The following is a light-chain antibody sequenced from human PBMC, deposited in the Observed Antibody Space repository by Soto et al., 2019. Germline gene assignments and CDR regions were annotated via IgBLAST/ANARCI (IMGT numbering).Light chain of an antibody. J-gene: IGKJ1*01. V-gene: IGKV3-20*01. CDR3: QQFGPSLWT. CDR2: GAS. Sequence: EIVLTQSPGTLSLSPGERATLSCRASQSVSSSYLAWYQQKPGQAPRLLIYGASSRATGIPDRFSGSGSGTDFTLTISRLEPEDFAVYYCQQFGPSLWTFGQGTKVDIK. CDR1: QSVSSSY.